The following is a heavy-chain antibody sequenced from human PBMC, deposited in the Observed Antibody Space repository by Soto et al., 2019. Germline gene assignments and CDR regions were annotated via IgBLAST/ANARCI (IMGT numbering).Heavy chain of an antibody. CDR3: ARTVVPAANFPYNWFDP. CDR2: IIPIFGTA. CDR1: GYTFTSYG. V-gene: IGHV1-69*13. J-gene: IGHJ5*02. D-gene: IGHD2-2*01. Sequence: ASVKVSCKASGYTFTSYGISWVRQAPGQGLEWVGGIIPIFGTANYAQKFQGRVTITADESTSTAYMELSSLRSEDTAVYYCARTVVPAANFPYNWFDPWGQGTLVTVSS.